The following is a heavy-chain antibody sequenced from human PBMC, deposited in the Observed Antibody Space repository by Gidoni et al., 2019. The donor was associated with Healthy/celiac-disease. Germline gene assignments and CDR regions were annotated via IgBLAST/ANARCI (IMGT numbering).Heavy chain of an antibody. CDR2: ISYDGSNK. Sequence: QMQLVESGGGVVQPGRSLSLPCADSGLTFSSYGMHWVRQAPGKGLEWVAVISYDGSNKYYADSVKGRFTISRDNSKNTLYLQMNSLRAEDTAVYYCAKGYGSGNYHAFDIWGQGTMVTVSS. J-gene: IGHJ3*02. CDR3: AKGYGSGNYHAFDI. V-gene: IGHV3-30*18. CDR1: GLTFSSYG. D-gene: IGHD3-10*01.